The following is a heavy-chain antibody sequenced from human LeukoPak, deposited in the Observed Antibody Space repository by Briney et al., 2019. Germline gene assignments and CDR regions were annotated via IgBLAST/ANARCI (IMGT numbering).Heavy chain of an antibody. J-gene: IGHJ4*02. CDR3: ARDPSSGSEQDY. D-gene: IGHD1-26*01. CDR1: GFTFSYYS. Sequence: GGSLRLSCAASGFTFSYYSMNWVRQAPGKGLEWVSSISSSSSYIYYADSVKGRFTISRDNAKNSLYLQMNSLRAEDTAVYYCARDPSSGSEQDYWGQGTLVTVSS. V-gene: IGHV3-21*01. CDR2: ISSSSSYI.